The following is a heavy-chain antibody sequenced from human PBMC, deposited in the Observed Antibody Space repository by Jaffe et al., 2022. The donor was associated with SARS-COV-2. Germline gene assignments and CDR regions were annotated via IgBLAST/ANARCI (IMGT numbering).Heavy chain of an antibody. CDR3: AKGRPNYDFWSGWFDP. CDR2: ISGSGGST. Sequence: EVQLLESGGGLVQPGGSLRLSCAASGFTFSSYAMSWVRQAPGKGLEWVSAISGSGGSTYYADSVKGRFTISRDNSKNTLYLQMNSLRAEDTAVYYCAKGRPNYDFWSGWFDPWGQGTLVTVSS. V-gene: IGHV3-23*01. J-gene: IGHJ5*02. D-gene: IGHD3-3*01. CDR1: GFTFSSYA.